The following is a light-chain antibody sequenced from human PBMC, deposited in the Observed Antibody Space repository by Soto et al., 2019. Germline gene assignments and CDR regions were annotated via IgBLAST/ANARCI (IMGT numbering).Light chain of an antibody. J-gene: IGKJ2*01. CDR2: AAS. CDR1: QGIGND. Sequence: AIQMTQSPSSLSASVGDRVTITCRASQGIGNDLGWYQQRPGKAPKLLICAASSLQSGVPSRFSGSGSGTDFTLTISSLQPEDSATYYCLQHYNFPYTFGQGTQLEI. CDR3: LQHYNFPYT. V-gene: IGKV1-6*01.